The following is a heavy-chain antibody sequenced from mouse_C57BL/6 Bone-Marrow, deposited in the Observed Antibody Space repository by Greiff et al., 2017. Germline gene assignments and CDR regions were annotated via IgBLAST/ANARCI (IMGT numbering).Heavy chain of an antibody. CDR3: ARGGYPQYYAMDY. V-gene: IGHV5-17*01. CDR1: GFTFSDYG. J-gene: IGHJ4*01. D-gene: IGHD2-2*01. CDR2: ISSGSSTI. Sequence: EVKLMESGGGLVKPGGSLKLSCAASGFTFSDYGMHWVRQAPEKGLEWVAYISSGSSTIYYADTVKGRFTISRDNAKNTLFLQMTSLRSEDTAMYYCARGGYPQYYAMDYWGQGTSVTVSS.